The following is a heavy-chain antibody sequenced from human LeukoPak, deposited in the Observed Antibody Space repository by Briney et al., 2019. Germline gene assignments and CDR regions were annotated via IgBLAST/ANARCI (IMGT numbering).Heavy chain of an antibody. V-gene: IGHV3-74*01. CDR3: AKSDWFDP. CDR1: GVTFATYA. CDR2: IKNDGSST. J-gene: IGHJ5*02. Sequence: ETGGSLRLSCAVSGVTFATYAMSWVRQAPGKGLEWVSRIKNDGSSTSYADSVKGRFTVSRDNAKNTLYLQMNGLRAEDTAVYFCAKSDWFDPWGQGTLVTVSS.